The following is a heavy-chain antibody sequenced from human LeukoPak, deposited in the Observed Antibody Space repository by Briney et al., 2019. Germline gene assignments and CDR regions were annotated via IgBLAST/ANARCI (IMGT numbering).Heavy chain of an antibody. Sequence: GASVKVSCKASGYTFNKYGISWVRQAPGQGLEWMGWITTYNGNANYAQKVQGRVTMTTDTSASTVYMELRSLRPDDTAVYYCARINGWLVSSGTVKYFDYWGQGTLVTVSS. CDR1: GYTFNKYG. CDR2: ITTYNGNA. V-gene: IGHV1-18*01. J-gene: IGHJ4*02. CDR3: ARINGWLVSSGTVKYFDY. D-gene: IGHD6-19*01.